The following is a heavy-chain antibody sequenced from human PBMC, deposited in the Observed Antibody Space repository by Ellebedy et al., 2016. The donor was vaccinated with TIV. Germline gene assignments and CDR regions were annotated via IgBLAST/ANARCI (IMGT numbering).Heavy chain of an antibody. CDR3: AKDRSSSGYSMYYFGS. D-gene: IGHD3-22*01. Sequence: GGSLRLSXVTSGFSFDAYAMHWVRQAAGKGLEWVSSINWNSGHIDYADSVKGRFTISRDNAKNSLYLQMNSLRAEDTALYYCAKDRSSSGYSMYYFGSWGQGTPVTVSS. V-gene: IGHV3-9*01. CDR2: INWNSGHI. J-gene: IGHJ4*02. CDR1: GFSFDAYA.